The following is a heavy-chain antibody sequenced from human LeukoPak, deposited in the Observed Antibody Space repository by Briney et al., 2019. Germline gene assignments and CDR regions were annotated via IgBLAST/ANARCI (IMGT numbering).Heavy chain of an antibody. Sequence: GASVKVSCKASGYTFTGYYMHWVRQAPGQGLEWMGWINPNSGGTNYAQKFQGRVTMTRDTSISTAYVELSRLRSDDTAVYYCAALTRYCSSTSCYWSSFDYWGQGTLVTVSS. D-gene: IGHD2-2*01. CDR1: GYTFTGYY. J-gene: IGHJ4*02. CDR2: INPNSGGT. V-gene: IGHV1-2*02. CDR3: AALTRYCSSTSCYWSSFDY.